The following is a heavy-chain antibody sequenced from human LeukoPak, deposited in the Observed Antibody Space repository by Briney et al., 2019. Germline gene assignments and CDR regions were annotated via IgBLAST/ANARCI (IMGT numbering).Heavy chain of an antibody. V-gene: IGHV1-24*01. CDR1: GGTLHNYV. D-gene: IGHD1-26*01. J-gene: IGHJ4*02. Sequence: ASVKVSCKASGGTLHNYVINWVRQAPGKGLEWMGGFDPEDGETIYAQKFQGRVTMTEDTSTDTAYMELSSLRSEDTAVYYCATLAVGATSGIDYWGQGTLVTVSS. CDR3: ATLAVGATSGIDY. CDR2: FDPEDGET.